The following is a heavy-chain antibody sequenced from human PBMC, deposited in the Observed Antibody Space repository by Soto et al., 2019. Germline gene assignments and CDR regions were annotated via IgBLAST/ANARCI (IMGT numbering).Heavy chain of an antibody. V-gene: IGHV3-15*01. CDR3: TTASRGYFGTSDP. D-gene: IGHD1-1*01. J-gene: IGHJ5*02. Sequence: PGGSLRLSCAASEFSVGNAWMRWVRQAPGKGLEWVGRIKSETDGGTTDYAAPVKGRFTISRDDSKNTLYLQMNSLKTEDTAVCYCTTASRGYFGTSDPWGQGTLVTVSS. CDR1: EFSVGNAW. CDR2: IKSETDGGTT.